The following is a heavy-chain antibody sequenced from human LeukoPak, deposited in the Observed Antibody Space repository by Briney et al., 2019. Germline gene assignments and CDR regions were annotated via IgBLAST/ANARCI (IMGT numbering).Heavy chain of an antibody. J-gene: IGHJ4*02. V-gene: IGHV4-59*01. CDR1: GGSIRSYY. CDR2: ISYSGYT. Sequence: SETLSLTCTVSGGSIRSYYWSWIRQAPGKGLEWIGFISYSGYTSYSPSLKSRVAISVDTSKSQFSLRLSSLTAADTAIYYCARGRNDNGGMFFDSWAQGTLVTVSS. CDR3: ARGRNDNGGMFFDS. D-gene: IGHD4-23*01.